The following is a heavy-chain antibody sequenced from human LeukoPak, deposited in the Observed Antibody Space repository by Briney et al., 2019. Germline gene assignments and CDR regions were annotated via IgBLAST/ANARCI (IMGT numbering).Heavy chain of an antibody. CDR2: IYYSGST. V-gene: IGHV4-59*01. CDR1: GGSISSYY. D-gene: IGHD2-15*01. CDR3: ARGDRGHNWFDP. Sequence: SETLSLTCTVSGGSISSYYWSWIRQPPGKGPEWIGYIYYSGSTNYNPSLKSRVTISVDTSKNQFSLKLSSVTAADTAVYYCARGDRGHNWFDPWGQGTLVTVSS. J-gene: IGHJ5*02.